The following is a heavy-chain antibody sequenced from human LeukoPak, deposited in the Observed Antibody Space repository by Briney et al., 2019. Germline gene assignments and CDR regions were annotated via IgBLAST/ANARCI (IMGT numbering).Heavy chain of an antibody. CDR1: GFSLSTSGMC. D-gene: IGHD3-10*01. CDR2: IDWDDDK. J-gene: IGHJ5*02. V-gene: IGHV2-70*11. CDR3: ARISMSQSVRGVMVFDP. Sequence: SGPALMKPTQTLTLTCTFSGFSLSTSGMCVSWIRQPPGKALEWLSRIDWDDDKYYSTSLKTRLTISKDTSKNQVVLTMTNMDPVDTATYYCARISMSQSVRGVMVFDPWGQGTLVTVSS.